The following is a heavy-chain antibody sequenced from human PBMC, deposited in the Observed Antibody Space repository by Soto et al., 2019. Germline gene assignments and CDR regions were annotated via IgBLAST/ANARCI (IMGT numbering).Heavy chain of an antibody. CDR3: ARRVSGCTNGVCLPDY. CDR1: GGSISSYY. CDR2: IYYSGST. D-gene: IGHD2-8*01. Sequence: QVQLQELGPGLVKPSETLSLTCTVSGGSISSYYWSWIRQPPGKGLEWIGYIYYSGSTNYNPSLKSRVTISVDTSKNQFSLKLSSVTAADTAVYYCARRVSGCTNGVCLPDYWGQGTLVTVSS. J-gene: IGHJ4*02. V-gene: IGHV4-59*08.